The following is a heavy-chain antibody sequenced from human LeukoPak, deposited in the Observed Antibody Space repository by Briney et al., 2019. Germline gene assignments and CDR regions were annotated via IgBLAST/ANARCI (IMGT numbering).Heavy chain of an antibody. CDR1: GFTLRNYG. Sequence: GGSLRLSCVASGFTLRNYGMHWVRQAPGKGLEWVAVLWSDGSDNFYADSVKGRFRFSRDNSKDMLYLQMNSLRAEDTAVYYCAKEYEIFVGAFDIWGQGTMVNVSS. V-gene: IGHV3-33*06. CDR3: AKEYEIFVGAFDI. J-gene: IGHJ3*02. CDR2: LWSDGSDN. D-gene: IGHD3-9*01.